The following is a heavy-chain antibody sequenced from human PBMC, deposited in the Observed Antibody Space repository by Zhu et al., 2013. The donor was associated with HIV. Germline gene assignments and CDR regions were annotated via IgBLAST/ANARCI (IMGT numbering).Heavy chain of an antibody. V-gene: IGHV1-2*02. D-gene: IGHD3-22*01. J-gene: IGHJ1*01. Sequence: QVQLVQSGPEVKKPGSSVKVSCKSSGSTFSSYAFSWVRQAPGQGVEWMGWINPNSGGTNYAQKFQGRVTMTRDTSISTAYMELSRLRSDDTAVYYCATGDYYENSGYFGPFQHWGQGTLVTVSS. CDR1: GSTFSSYA. CDR3: ATGDYYENSGYFGPFQH. CDR2: INPNSGGT.